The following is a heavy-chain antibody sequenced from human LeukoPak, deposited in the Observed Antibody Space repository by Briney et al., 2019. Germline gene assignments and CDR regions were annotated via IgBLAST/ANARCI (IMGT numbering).Heavy chain of an antibody. V-gene: IGHV4-39*01. CDR1: GGSISSSSYY. CDR2: IYYSGST. Sequence: ETLSLTCTVSGGSISSSSYYWGWIRQPPGKGLEWIGSIYYSGSTYYNPSLKSRVTISVDTSKNQFSLKLSSVTAADTAVYYCARPGYYDSSHDAFDIWGQGTMVTVSS. J-gene: IGHJ3*02. CDR3: ARPGYYDSSHDAFDI. D-gene: IGHD3-22*01.